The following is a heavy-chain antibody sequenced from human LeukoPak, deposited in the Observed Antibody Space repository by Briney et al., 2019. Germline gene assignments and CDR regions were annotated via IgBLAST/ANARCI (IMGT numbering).Heavy chain of an antibody. CDR1: GYSISSGYY. V-gene: IGHV4-38-2*02. D-gene: IGHD3-10*01. J-gene: IGHJ4*02. Sequence: SETLSLTCTVSGYSISSGYYWGWIRQPPGKGLEWIGSIYHSGSTYYNPSLKSRVTISVDTSKNQFSLKLSSVTAADTAVYYCARDGIFMVRGVIPHFDYWGQGTLVTVSS. CDR3: ARDGIFMVRGVIPHFDY. CDR2: IYHSGST.